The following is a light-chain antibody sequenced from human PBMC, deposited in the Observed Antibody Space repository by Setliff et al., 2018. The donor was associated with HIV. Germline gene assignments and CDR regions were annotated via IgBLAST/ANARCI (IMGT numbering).Light chain of an antibody. CDR3: SSYAITNTLP. Sequence: QSALTQPASVSGSPRQSITISCTGTSSDVGGYSYVSWYQQHPGKAPKLIIYEVRNRPSGVSNRFSGSKSGNTASLTISGLQAEDEADYYCSSYAITNTLPFGTGTRAPS. CDR2: EVR. V-gene: IGLV2-14*01. J-gene: IGLJ1*01. CDR1: SSDVGGYSY.